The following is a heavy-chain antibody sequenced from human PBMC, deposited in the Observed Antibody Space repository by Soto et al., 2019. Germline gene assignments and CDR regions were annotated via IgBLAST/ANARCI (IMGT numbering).Heavy chain of an antibody. CDR2: IHYSGST. CDR1: GGSLTRGDFY. J-gene: IGHJ4*02. D-gene: IGHD2-21*02. V-gene: IGHV4-30-4*01. CDR3: ARGVRAGDIVCLFDY. Sequence: SETLSLTCRLSGGSLTRGDFYWNWIRQTPGKGLEWTGYIHYSGSTPYNPSVVSRASISVDMSQNQFCLRLNSLTAADTAVYFCARGVRAGDIVCLFDYWRQGLLVTVCS.